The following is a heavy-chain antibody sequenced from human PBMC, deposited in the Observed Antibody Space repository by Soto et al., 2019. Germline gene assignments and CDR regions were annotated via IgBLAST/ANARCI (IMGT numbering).Heavy chain of an antibody. CDR2: IWYDGSNK. Sequence: ESGGGVVQPGRSLRLSCAASGFTFSSYGMHWVRQAPGKGLEWVAVIWYDGSNKYYADSVKGRFTISRDNSKNTLYLQMNSLRAEDTAVYYCARAGDFTMVRGAPDYWGQGTLVTVSS. D-gene: IGHD3-10*01. CDR3: ARAGDFTMVRGAPDY. V-gene: IGHV3-33*01. CDR1: GFTFSSYG. J-gene: IGHJ4*02.